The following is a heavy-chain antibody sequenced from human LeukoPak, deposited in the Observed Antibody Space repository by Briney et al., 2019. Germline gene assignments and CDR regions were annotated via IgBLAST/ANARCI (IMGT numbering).Heavy chain of an antibody. CDR1: GASISSSSHY. CDR3: VHCSGGSCYRADN. CDR2: IHYSGNT. Sequence: PSETLSLTCSVSGASISSSSHYWGWIRQAPGKGLEWIGTIHYSGNTYYNPSLKSRVTVSVDTSKTQFSLKLSSVTAADTAVYYCVHCSGGSCYRADNWGQGTLVTVSP. J-gene: IGHJ4*02. V-gene: IGHV4-39*01. D-gene: IGHD2-15*01.